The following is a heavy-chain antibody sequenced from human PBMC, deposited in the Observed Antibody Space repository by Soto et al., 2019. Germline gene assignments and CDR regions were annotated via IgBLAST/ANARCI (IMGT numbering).Heavy chain of an antibody. V-gene: IGHV4-34*01. Sequence: SDTLSLTCAVYGGSLRGDYWSWIRQPPGKGLEWIGEIDHRGSTNSNPSLKSRVTISVDTSKNQFSLKLSSVTAADTAVYYCARAPTYYYDSSGPKFDYWGQGTLVT. CDR3: ARAPTYYYDSSGPKFDY. CDR1: GGSLRGDY. CDR2: IDHRGST. J-gene: IGHJ4*02. D-gene: IGHD3-22*01.